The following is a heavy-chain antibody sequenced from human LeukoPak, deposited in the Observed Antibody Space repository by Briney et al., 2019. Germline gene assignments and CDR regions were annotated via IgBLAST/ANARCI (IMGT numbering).Heavy chain of an antibody. V-gene: IGHV1-18*01. Sequence: XVSXKASGYTFTSYGISWVRQAPGQGLEWMGWISAYNGNTNYAQKLQGRVTMTTDTSTSTAYVELRSLRSDDTAVYYCARGTPHYDFWSGYYGFNWFDPWGQGTLVTVSS. CDR2: ISAYNGNT. D-gene: IGHD3-3*01. CDR3: ARGTPHYDFWSGYYGFNWFDP. J-gene: IGHJ5*02. CDR1: GYTFTSYG.